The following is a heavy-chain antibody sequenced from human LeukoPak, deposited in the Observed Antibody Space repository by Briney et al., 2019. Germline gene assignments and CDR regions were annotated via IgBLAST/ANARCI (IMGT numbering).Heavy chain of an antibody. CDR1: GGSLSSYY. D-gene: IGHD2-15*01. V-gene: IGHV4-59*01. Sequence: SETLSLTCTVSGGSLSSYYWSWIRQPSGKGLEWIGYIYYSGSTNYNPSLKGRVTISVDTSKNQFSLKLSSVTAADTAVYYCARGGGTGNWFDPWGQGTLVTVSS. CDR2: IYYSGST. CDR3: ARGGGTGNWFDP. J-gene: IGHJ5*02.